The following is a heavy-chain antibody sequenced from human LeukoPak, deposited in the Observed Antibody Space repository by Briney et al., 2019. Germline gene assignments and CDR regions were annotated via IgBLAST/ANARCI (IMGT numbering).Heavy chain of an antibody. Sequence: SETLSLTCTVSGGSISSYYWSWIRQPPGKGLEWIGYICYSGSTNYNPSLKSRVTISVDTSKNQFSLKLSSVTAADTAVYYCARVYDSSGYYPYYFDYWGQGTLVTVSS. J-gene: IGHJ4*02. V-gene: IGHV4-59*01. CDR2: ICYSGST. D-gene: IGHD3-22*01. CDR3: ARVYDSSGYYPYYFDY. CDR1: GGSISSYY.